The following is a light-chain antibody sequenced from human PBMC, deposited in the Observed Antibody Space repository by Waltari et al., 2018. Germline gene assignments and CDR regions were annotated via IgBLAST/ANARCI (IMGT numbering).Light chain of an antibody. CDR2: EVS. CDR3: SSYAGSINWV. V-gene: IGLV2-8*01. Sequence: QSALTQPPSASGSPGQSVNIPCTGTSSHVGGHTSVLWYQPHPVKAPRPLIYEVSKRPSGVPDRFSGSKSGNTASLTVSGLQAEDEADYYCSSYAGSINWVFGGGTKLTVL. CDR1: SSHVGGHTS. J-gene: IGLJ3*02.